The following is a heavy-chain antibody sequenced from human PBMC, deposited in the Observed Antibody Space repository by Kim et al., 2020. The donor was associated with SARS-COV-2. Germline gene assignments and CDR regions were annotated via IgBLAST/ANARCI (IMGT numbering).Heavy chain of an antibody. V-gene: IGHV3-9*01. CDR2: ISWNSGSM. D-gene: IGHD3-3*01. CDR1: GFSFGDYD. CDR3: AKDPSNYDHWSGYGYYYG. J-gene: IGHJ6*01. Sequence: GGSLRLSCAASGFSFGDYDMNWIRQAPGKGLEWVSGISWNSGSMGYADSVNGRFTISRDNAKKSLSLQMNSLRAEDTALYYCAKDPSNYDHWSGYGYYYG.